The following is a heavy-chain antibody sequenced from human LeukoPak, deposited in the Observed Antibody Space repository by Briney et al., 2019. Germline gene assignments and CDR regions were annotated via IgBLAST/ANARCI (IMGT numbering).Heavy chain of an antibody. CDR1: GFTFSSYA. D-gene: IGHD3-10*01. J-gene: IGHJ4*02. CDR3: ARTRKVTMALYFDY. V-gene: IGHV3-30*04. CDR2: ISYDGSNK. Sequence: GRSLRLSCAASGFTFSSYAMHWVRQAPGKGLEWVAVISYDGSNKYYADSVKGRFTISRDNAKSSLYLQMNSLRAEDTAVYYCARTRKVTMALYFDYWGQGTLVTVSS.